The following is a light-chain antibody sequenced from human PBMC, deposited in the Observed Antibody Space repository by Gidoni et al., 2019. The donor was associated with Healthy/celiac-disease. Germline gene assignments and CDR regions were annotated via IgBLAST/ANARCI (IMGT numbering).Light chain of an antibody. CDR3: SSYTSSSTAVV. V-gene: IGLV2-14*01. CDR2: DVS. J-gene: IGLJ2*01. CDR1: SSDVGCYNY. Sequence: QSALTQPASVSGSPGQSITISCTGTSSDVGCYNYVSWYQQHPGKAPKLMMYDVSNRPSGVSNRFSGSKSGNTASLTISGLQAEDEADYYCSSYTSSSTAVVFGGGTKLTVL.